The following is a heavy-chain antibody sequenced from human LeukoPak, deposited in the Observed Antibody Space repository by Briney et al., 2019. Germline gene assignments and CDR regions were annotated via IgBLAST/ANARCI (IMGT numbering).Heavy chain of an antibody. V-gene: IGHV3-53*01. CDR2: LSSGGST. CDR3: ARHDWFDP. D-gene: IGHD3-3*01. CDR1: GFTVSGDY. Sequence: GESLRLSCAASGFTVSGDYMSWVRHPPGKGLECGSSLSSGGSTDYAEPVKRRYTISRDNSKNTQYLQMNSLRAEDTAIYYCARHDWFDPWGRGTLVNVS. J-gene: IGHJ5*02.